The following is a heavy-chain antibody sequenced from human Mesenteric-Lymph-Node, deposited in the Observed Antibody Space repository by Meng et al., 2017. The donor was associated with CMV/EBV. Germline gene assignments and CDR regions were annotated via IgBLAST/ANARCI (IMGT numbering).Heavy chain of an antibody. CDR3: ARYLDCSSTSCPFDY. CDR2: ITWNSGRK. D-gene: IGHD2-2*01. CDR1: GFTFDDYA. V-gene: IGHV3-9*01. J-gene: IGHJ4*02. Sequence: GGSLRLSCAASGFTFDDYAMHWVRQVPGKGLEWVSGITWNSGRKAYADSVRGRFTISRDNAKNSLYLQMNSLRAEDTALYYCARYLDCSSTSCPFDYWGQGTLVTVSS.